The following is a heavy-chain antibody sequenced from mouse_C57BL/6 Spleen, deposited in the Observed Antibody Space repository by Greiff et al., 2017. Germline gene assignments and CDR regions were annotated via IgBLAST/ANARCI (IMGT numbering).Heavy chain of an antibody. J-gene: IGHJ4*01. CDR1: GYPFTEYT. V-gene: IGHV1-62-2*01. D-gene: IGHD2-2*01. CDR3: ARNIWLRRDYYYAMDY. CDR2: FYPGSGSI. Sequence: QVQLQQSGAELVKPGASVKLSCKASGYPFTEYTINWVKQRSGQGLEWIGWFYPGSGSIKYNEKFKDKATLTADKSSSTVYMELSRLTSEDSAVYVCARNIWLRRDYYYAMDYWGQGTSVTVSS.